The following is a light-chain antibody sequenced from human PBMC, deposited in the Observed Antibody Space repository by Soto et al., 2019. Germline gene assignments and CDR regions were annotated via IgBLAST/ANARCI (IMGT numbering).Light chain of an antibody. CDR2: GAS. CDR3: QQYGSSPLT. CDR1: QTVNNNY. J-gene: IGKJ4*01. Sequence: ELVLTQSPGTLSLSPGERATLSCRASQTVNNNYLAWYQQIPGQAPRLLISGASGRATGTPDRFSGSASGTDFTLTISRLETEDFEVYYCQQYGSSPLTSGGGTKVDIK. V-gene: IGKV3-20*01.